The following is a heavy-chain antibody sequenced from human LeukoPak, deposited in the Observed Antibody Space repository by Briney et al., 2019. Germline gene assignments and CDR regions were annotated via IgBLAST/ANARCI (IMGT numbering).Heavy chain of an antibody. CDR2: INSDGSST. J-gene: IGHJ4*02. V-gene: IGHV3-74*01. Sequence: GGSLRLSCAASEFSFSNRWMHWVRQAPGEGLVWVSYINSDGSSTGYADYVKGRFTISRDNARNMLYLQMSSLRVEDTAVYYCARDGSLPDYWGQGTLVTVSS. CDR1: EFSFSNRW. CDR3: ARDGSLPDY.